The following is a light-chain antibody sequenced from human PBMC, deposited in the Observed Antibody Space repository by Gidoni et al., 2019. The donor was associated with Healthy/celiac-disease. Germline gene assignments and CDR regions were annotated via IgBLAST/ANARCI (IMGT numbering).Light chain of an antibody. J-gene: IGKJ1*01. CDR1: QSVSSSY. V-gene: IGKV3-20*01. CDR3: QQYGSSPRT. CDR2: GAS. Sequence: EIVLTQSPGTLSLSPGDRATLSCRASQSVSSSYLAWYQQTTGQAPRLLIYGASSRATGIPDRFSGSGSGTDFTLTISRLEPEDFAVYYCQQYGSSPRTFGQXTKVEIK.